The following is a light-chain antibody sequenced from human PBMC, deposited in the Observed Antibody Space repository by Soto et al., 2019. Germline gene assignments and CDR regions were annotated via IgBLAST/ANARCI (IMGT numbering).Light chain of an antibody. CDR1: SSDVGSYNL. J-gene: IGLJ1*01. CDR2: EVS. Sequence: QSVLTQPASVSGSPGQSITISCTGTSSDVGSYNLVSWYQQHPGKAPKLMIYEVSKRPSGVSNRFSGSKSCNTASLTISGLQAEDEADYYCCSYAGSSTFLYVFGTGTKVTVL. V-gene: IGLV2-23*02. CDR3: CSYAGSSTFLYV.